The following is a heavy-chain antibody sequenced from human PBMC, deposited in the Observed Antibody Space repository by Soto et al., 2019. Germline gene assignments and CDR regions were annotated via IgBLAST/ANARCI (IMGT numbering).Heavy chain of an antibody. V-gene: IGHV4-59*01. CDR1: GASMRSYS. Sequence: SETLSLTCNVSGASMRSYSWTWMRLSPGKGLGWIGDIFYSGSSNLNPSLRSRLSISIDTSKNKFSLMLKSVTAADTAVYYCARDLRCCGLDVWGQGTTVTVSS. J-gene: IGHJ6*02. D-gene: IGHD3-9*01. CDR2: IFYSGSS. CDR3: ARDLRCCGLDV.